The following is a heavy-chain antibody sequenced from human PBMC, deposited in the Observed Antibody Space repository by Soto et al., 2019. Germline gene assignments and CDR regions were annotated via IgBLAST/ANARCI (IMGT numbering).Heavy chain of an antibody. CDR2: ISSGGSYR. V-gene: IGHV3-21*01. Sequence: PGGSLRLSCAASGFTFNDFSMNWVRQAPGKGLEWVSSISSGGSYRFYADSMKGRFTISRDNTKKSLYLQMNSLRAEDMAVYYCARSLRAVTGLDSFDIWGQGTVVTVSS. J-gene: IGHJ3*02. CDR3: ARSLRAVTGLDSFDI. D-gene: IGHD6-19*01. CDR1: GFTFNDFS.